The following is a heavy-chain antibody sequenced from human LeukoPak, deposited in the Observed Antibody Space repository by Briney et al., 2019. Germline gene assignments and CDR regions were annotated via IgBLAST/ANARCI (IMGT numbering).Heavy chain of an antibody. CDR1: GYTFTGYY. CDR3: ARVEVVVPAAPGDY. Sequence: ASVKVSCKASGYTFTGYYMHWVRQAPGQGLEWMGWINPNSGGTNYAQKFQGRVTMTRDTSISTAYMELSRLRSDDTAVYYCARVEVVVPAAPGDYWGQGTLVTVSS. D-gene: IGHD2-2*01. J-gene: IGHJ4*02. CDR2: INPNSGGT. V-gene: IGHV1-2*02.